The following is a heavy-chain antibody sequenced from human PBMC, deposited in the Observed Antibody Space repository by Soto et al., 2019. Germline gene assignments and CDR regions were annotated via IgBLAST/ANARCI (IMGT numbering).Heavy chain of an antibody. Sequence: QVQLVQSGAEVKKPGSSVKVSCKASGGTFSSYAISWVRQAPGQGLEWMGGIIPIFGTANYAQKFQGRVTITADEPTNTASMELGSLRSEDRAVHYCARDWGPGRAAAGRVWWFDPWGQGTLVTVSS. J-gene: IGHJ5*02. V-gene: IGHV1-69*01. D-gene: IGHD6-13*01. CDR1: GGTFSSYA. CDR2: IIPIFGTA. CDR3: ARDWGPGRAAAGRVWWFDP.